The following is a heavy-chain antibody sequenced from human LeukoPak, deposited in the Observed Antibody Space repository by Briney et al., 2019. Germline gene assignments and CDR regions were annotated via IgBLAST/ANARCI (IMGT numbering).Heavy chain of an antibody. D-gene: IGHD2-2*01. CDR1: GGTFSSYT. CDR2: IIPILGIA. V-gene: IGHV1-69*02. CDR3: ARVVPAAIGWFDP. Sequence: SVKVPCKASGGTFSSYTISWVRQAPGQGLEWMGRIIPILGIANYAQKFQGRVTITADKSTSTAYMELSSLRSEDTAVYYCARVVPAAIGWFDPWGQGTLVTVSS. J-gene: IGHJ5*02.